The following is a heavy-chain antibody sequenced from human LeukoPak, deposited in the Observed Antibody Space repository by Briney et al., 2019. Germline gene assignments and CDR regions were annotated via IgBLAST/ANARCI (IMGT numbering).Heavy chain of an antibody. J-gene: IGHJ6*02. CDR2: IDGSGVVT. Sequence: PGGSLRLSCAASGFTFSSYTMNWVRQTPGEGLEWVSGIDGSGVVTYYADSAKGRFTISRANSRYSLYLQMNSLRAEDTAIYYCASGYTTGPRVDVWGQGTTVTVSS. V-gene: IGHV3-23*01. D-gene: IGHD1-1*01. CDR1: GFTFSSYT. CDR3: ASGYTTGPRVDV.